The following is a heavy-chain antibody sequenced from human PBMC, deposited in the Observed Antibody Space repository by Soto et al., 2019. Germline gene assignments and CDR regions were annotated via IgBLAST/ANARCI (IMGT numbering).Heavy chain of an antibody. D-gene: IGHD6-19*01. Sequence: SVKVSCKASGGTSSSYTISWVRQAPGQGLEWMGRIIPILGIANYAQKFQGRVTITADKSTSTAYMELSSLRSEDTAVYYCARAYSSGRYFGYWGQGTLVTVSS. J-gene: IGHJ4*02. CDR1: GGTSSSYT. V-gene: IGHV1-69*02. CDR2: IIPILGIA. CDR3: ARAYSSGRYFGY.